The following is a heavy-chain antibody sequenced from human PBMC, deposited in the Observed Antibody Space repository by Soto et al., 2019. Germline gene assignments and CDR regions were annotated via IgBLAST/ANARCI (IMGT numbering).Heavy chain of an antibody. CDR2: ISGRGGST. J-gene: IGHJ6*02. CDR1: GFTFRNYA. V-gene: IGHV3-23*01. Sequence: ESGGGLVQPGGSLRLSCTASGFTFRNYAMSWVRQAPDKGLEWVSAISGRGGSTYYADSVKGRFTISRDNSKNMLFLQMNSLRAEDTALYYCAKDSTVTTSLYSYYYGLDVWGQGTTVTVSS. D-gene: IGHD4-17*01. CDR3: AKDSTVTTSLYSYYYGLDV.